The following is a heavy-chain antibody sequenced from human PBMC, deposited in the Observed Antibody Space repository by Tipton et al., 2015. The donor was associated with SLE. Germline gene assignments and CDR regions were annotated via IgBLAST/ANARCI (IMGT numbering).Heavy chain of an antibody. CDR1: GGSFSGYY. V-gene: IGHV4-34*09. Sequence: TLSLTCAVYGGSFSGYYWSWIRQPPGKGLEWIGYISDSGTLYYNPSPKSRVTISVDRSNNQFSLNLSSVTAADTAVYYCARDLGMGSSPKRGYFDYWGQGTLVTVSS. CDR3: ARDLGMGSSPKRGYFDY. D-gene: IGHD6-13*01. J-gene: IGHJ4*02. CDR2: ISDSGTL.